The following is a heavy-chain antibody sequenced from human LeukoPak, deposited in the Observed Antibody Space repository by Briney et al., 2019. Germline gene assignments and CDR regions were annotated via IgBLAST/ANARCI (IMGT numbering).Heavy chain of an antibody. D-gene: IGHD5-24*01. CDR3: ARAKSWLPFDS. J-gene: IGHJ4*02. CDR2: IYYSGST. V-gene: IGHV4-59*08. CDR1: GGSISSYY. Sequence: SETLSLTCTVSGGSISSYYWSWIRQPPGKGLEWIGYIYYSGSTNYNPSLKSRVTISVDTSKNQFSLKLDSVTAADTAVYYCARAKSWLPFDSWGQGTLVTVSS.